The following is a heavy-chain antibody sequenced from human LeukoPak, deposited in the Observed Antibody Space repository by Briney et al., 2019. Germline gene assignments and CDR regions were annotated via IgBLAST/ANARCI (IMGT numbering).Heavy chain of an antibody. CDR2: ISTNGDGT. V-gene: IGHV3-64*01. Sequence: GGSLRLSCAASGFTFSTYAMHWVRQGPGKRLEYVAAISTNGDGTYYANSVRGRFTISRDNSKNTLYLQMGSLRAEDMAAYYCARYSGSCYNSWGQGTLVTVSS. CDR3: ARYSGSCYNS. CDR1: GFTFSTYA. J-gene: IGHJ4*02. D-gene: IGHD2-15*01.